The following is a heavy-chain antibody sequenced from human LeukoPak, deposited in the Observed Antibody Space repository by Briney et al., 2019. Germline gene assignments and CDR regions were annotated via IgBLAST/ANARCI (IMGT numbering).Heavy chain of an antibody. CDR3: VKYISSSFAY. J-gene: IGHJ4*02. CDR2: MNPNSGNT. Sequence: ASVKVSCKASGYTFTSYGINWVRQATGQGLEWMGWMNPNSGNTGYAQKFQGRVTMTRDTYISTAYMELSSLRSDDTAVYYCVKYISSSFAYWGQGTLVTVSS. D-gene: IGHD6-13*01. V-gene: IGHV1-8*01. CDR1: GYTFTSYG.